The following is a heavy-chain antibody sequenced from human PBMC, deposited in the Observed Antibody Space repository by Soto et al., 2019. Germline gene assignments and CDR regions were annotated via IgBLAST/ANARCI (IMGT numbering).Heavy chain of an antibody. V-gene: IGHV4-34*01. CDR3: ARVRARLLSHAFDF. CDR2: VNHSGST. D-gene: IGHD3-16*02. Sequence: QVQLQQWGAGLLKPSETLSLTCAVYGGSFTDYYWTWIRQPPGKGLEWLGEVNHSGSTNYNPSLKYRVTISLATSTCQFALKVNSVTAADTAVYFCARVRARLLSHAFDFWGQGTLVTVSS. J-gene: IGHJ3*01. CDR1: GGSFTDYY.